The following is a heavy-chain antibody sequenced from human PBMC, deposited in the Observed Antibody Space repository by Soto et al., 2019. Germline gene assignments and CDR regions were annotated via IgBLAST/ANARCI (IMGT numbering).Heavy chain of an antibody. CDR1: GFTFSSYS. Sequence: GGSLRLSCAASGFTFSSYSVNWVRQVPGKGLEWRSCITRESGIKSYADSVKGRFTISRDKAMSSFFLQMNSLRDEDTAVYYCARDLNWGFDYWGQGFLVTVSS. D-gene: IGHD7-27*01. J-gene: IGHJ4*02. CDR3: ARDLNWGFDY. CDR2: ITRESGIK. V-gene: IGHV3-48*02.